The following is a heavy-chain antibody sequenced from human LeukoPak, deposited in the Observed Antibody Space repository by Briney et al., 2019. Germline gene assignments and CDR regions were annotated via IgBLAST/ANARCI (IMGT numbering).Heavy chain of an antibody. V-gene: IGHV3-9*01. CDR2: ISWNSGSI. CDR1: GFTFDDYA. CDR3: AKIGVVVAATGAFDI. D-gene: IGHD2-15*01. Sequence: GGSLRLSCAASGFTFDDYAMHWVRQAPGKGLEWVSGISWNSGSIGYADSVKGRFTISRDNAKNSLYLQMNSLRAEDTALYYCAKIGVVVAATGAFDIWGQGTMVTVSS. J-gene: IGHJ3*02.